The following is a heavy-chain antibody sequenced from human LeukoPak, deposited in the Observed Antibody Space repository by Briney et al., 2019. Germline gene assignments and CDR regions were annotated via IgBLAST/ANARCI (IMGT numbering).Heavy chain of an antibody. CDR1: GGSISSGGYY. Sequence: SQTLSLTCTVSGGSISSGGYYWSWIRQHPGKGLEWTGYIYYSGSTYYNPSLKSRVTISVDTSKNQFSLKLSSVTAADTAVYYCARLRLGELSFGYWGQGTLVTVSS. D-gene: IGHD3-16*02. CDR3: ARLRLGELSFGY. CDR2: IYYSGST. V-gene: IGHV4-31*03. J-gene: IGHJ4*02.